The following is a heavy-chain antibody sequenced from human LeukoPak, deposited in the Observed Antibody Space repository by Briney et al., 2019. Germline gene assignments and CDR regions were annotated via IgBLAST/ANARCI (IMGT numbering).Heavy chain of an antibody. V-gene: IGHV3-30*02. CDR3: AKRDDYSWGADY. CDR2: IRYDGSNK. J-gene: IGHJ4*02. Sequence: GGSLRLSCAASGFTFSSYGMHWVRQVPGKGLEWVAFIRYDGSNKYYADSVKGRFTISRDNSKSTLYLQMNSLRGEDMAVYYCAKRDDYSWGADYWGQGTLVTVSS. D-gene: IGHD4-11*01. CDR1: GFTFSSYG.